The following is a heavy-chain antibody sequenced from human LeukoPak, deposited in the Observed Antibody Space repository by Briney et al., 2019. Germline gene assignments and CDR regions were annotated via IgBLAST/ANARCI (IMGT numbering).Heavy chain of an antibody. Sequence: SETLSLTCTVSGGSIFSSNSYWGWIRQPPGKGLEWIGSIYYSGNTYYNASLKSRVTISVDTSKNQISLKLSSVTAADTAVYYCARAPRDYDYVWGSYRYFDYWGQGTLVTVSS. V-gene: IGHV4-39*07. CDR1: GGSIFSSNSY. CDR2: IYYSGNT. D-gene: IGHD3-16*02. J-gene: IGHJ4*02. CDR3: ARAPRDYDYVWGSYRYFDY.